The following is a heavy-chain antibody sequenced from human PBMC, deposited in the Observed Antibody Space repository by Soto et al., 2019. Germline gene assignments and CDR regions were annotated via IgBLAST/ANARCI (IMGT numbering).Heavy chain of an antibody. CDR2: TYYRSKWYN. J-gene: IGHJ4*02. CDR1: GYSVSSNSAA. V-gene: IGHV6-1*01. CDR3: ARHRQQLVVDC. D-gene: IGHD6-13*01. Sequence: SXTLSLTCVISGYSVSSNSAAWNWIIQSPSRGLEWLGRTYYRSKWYNDYAVSVKSRITINPDTSKNQFSLQLNSVAPEDTAVYYCARHRQQLVVDCLGQATLVIVSS.